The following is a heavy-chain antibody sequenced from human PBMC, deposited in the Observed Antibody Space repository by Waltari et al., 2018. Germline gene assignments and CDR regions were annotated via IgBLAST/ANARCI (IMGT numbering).Heavy chain of an antibody. J-gene: IGHJ4*02. Sequence: EVLLVASGGGLVQPGGSLRRSCAASGLRLSARYMDWVRQAPGKGLEWIGRTRDKAHFYTAEYAASVRGRFTISTDESTNSQYLQMNSLKTEDTAVYYCVRDLVGAPYWGQGTLVTVPS. V-gene: IGHV3-72*01. CDR1: GLRLSARY. CDR3: VRDLVGAPY. CDR2: TRDKAHFYTA. D-gene: IGHD1-26*01.